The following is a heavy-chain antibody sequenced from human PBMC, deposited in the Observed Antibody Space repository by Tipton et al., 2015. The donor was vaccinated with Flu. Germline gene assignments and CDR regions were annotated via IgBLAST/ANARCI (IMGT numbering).Heavy chain of an antibody. D-gene: IGHD2-2*01. CDR1: GGSISSGGYY. J-gene: IGHJ5*02. Sequence: TLSLTCTVSGGSISSGGYYWSWIRQRPGKGLEWIGYIYYSGSTYYNPSLKSRLTISVDTSKNQFSLKLSSVTAADTAVYYCARYCSSTSCRWFDPWGQGTLVTVSS. CDR3: ARYCSSTSCRWFDP. CDR2: IYYSGST. V-gene: IGHV4-31*03.